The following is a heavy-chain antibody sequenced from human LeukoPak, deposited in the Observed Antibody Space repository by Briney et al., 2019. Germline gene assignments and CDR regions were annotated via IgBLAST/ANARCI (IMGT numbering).Heavy chain of an antibody. D-gene: IGHD1-26*01. CDR1: GLTFSRYE. Sequence: GGSLRLSCAASGLTFSRYEMNWVRQAPGKGLEWVSYISTSGSSIYDADSVKGRFTISRDNAKNSLFLQMNSLRAEDTAVYYCARSGGTYWYWGQGTLVTVSS. V-gene: IGHV3-48*03. J-gene: IGHJ4*02. CDR3: ARSGGTYWY. CDR2: ISTSGSSI.